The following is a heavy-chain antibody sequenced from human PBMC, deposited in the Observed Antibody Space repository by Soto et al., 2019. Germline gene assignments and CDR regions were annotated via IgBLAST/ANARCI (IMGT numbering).Heavy chain of an antibody. Sequence: QVQLMQSGAEVMQPGSSVRVSCKASGGTFSTSAISWVRQAPGQGLEWMGGIIPIFGTADYAQKFQGRVTITADEATYTAYMELSSLSSEDTAVYFCARDKDRVRVGVNYYYARVVWGQGTTVTVSS. CDR2: IIPIFGTA. D-gene: IGHD3-3*01. J-gene: IGHJ6*02. V-gene: IGHV1-69*12. CDR1: GGTFSTSA. CDR3: ARDKDRVRVGVNYYYARVV.